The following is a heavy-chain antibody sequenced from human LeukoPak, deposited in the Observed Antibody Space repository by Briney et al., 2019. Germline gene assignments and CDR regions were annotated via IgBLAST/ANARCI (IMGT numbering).Heavy chain of an antibody. Sequence: PGGSLRLSCAASGFTFSIHGMNWVRQTPGKGLEWVSYIINSGGTIYYADSVQGRFTISRDNAKNSLYLQMNSLRDDDTAVYYCARVGRGLYSMDVWGQGTTVTVSS. CDR3: ARVGRGLYSMDV. J-gene: IGHJ6*02. CDR1: GFTFSIHG. CDR2: IINSGGTI. D-gene: IGHD3-10*01. V-gene: IGHV3-48*02.